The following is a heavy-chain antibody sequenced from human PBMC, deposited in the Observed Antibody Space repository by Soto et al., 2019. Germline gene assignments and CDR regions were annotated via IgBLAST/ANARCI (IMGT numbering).Heavy chain of an antibody. CDR3: ASYSSSSVGYGMDV. Sequence: GASVKVSCKASGGTFSSYAISWVRQAPGQGLEWMGWINPNSGGTNYAQKFQGWVTMTRDTSISTAYMELSRLRSDDTAVYYCASYSSSSVGYGMDVWGQGTTVTVSS. CDR2: INPNSGGT. D-gene: IGHD6-13*01. V-gene: IGHV1-2*04. CDR1: GGTFSSYA. J-gene: IGHJ6*02.